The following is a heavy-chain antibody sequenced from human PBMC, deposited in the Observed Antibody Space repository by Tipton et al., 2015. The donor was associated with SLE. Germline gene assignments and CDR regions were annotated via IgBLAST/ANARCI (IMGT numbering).Heavy chain of an antibody. D-gene: IGHD6-13*01. CDR1: GGSTSSSSYY. CDR3: ARRRGSSWYEDYFDY. Sequence: TLSLTCTVSGGSTSSSSYYWGWIRQPPGKGLEWIGSIYYSGSTYYNPSLKSRVTISVDTSKNQFSLKLSSVTAADTAVYYCARRRGSSWYEDYFDYWGQGTLVTVSS. CDR2: IYYSGST. J-gene: IGHJ4*02. V-gene: IGHV4-39*07.